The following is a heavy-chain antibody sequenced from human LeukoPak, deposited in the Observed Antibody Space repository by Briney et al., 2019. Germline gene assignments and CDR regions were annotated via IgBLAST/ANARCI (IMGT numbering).Heavy chain of an antibody. J-gene: IGHJ4*02. D-gene: IGHD2-21*02. CDR1: GYTLTELS. CDR2: FDPEDGET. Sequence: GASVKVSCKVSGYTLTELSMHWVRQAPGKGLEWMGGFDPEDGETTYAQKFQGRVTMTEDTSTDTAYMELSSLRSEDTAVYYCATYPYLAYCGGDCYREFDYWGQGTLVTVSS. CDR3: ATYPYLAYCGGDCYREFDY. V-gene: IGHV1-24*01.